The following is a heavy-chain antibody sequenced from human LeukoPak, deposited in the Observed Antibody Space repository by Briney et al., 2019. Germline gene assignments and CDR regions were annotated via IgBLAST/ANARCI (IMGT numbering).Heavy chain of an antibody. D-gene: IGHD2-15*01. V-gene: IGHV3-30-3*01. CDR3: ARDIVVVVAVTGPDY. CDR2: ISYDGSNK. CDR1: GFTFSSYA. J-gene: IGHJ4*02. Sequence: PGRSLRLSCAASGFTFSSYAMHWVRQAPGKGLEWVAVISYDGSNKYYADSVKSRFTISRDNPKNTLYLQMNSLRAEDTAVYYCARDIVVVVAVTGPDYWGQGTLVTVSS.